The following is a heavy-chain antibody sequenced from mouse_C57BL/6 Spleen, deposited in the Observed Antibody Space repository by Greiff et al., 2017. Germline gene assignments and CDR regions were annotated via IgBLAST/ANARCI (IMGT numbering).Heavy chain of an antibody. V-gene: IGHV1-50*01. CDR1: GYTFTSYW. CDR3: ALRRGDY. CDR2: IDPSDSYT. D-gene: IGHD2-12*01. J-gene: IGHJ4*01. Sequence: QVHVKQPGAELVKPGASVKLSCKASGYTFTSYWMQWVKQRPGQGLEWIGEIDPSDSYTNYNQKFKGKATLTVDTSSSTAYMQLSSLTSEDSAVYYCALRRGDYWGQGTSVTVSS.